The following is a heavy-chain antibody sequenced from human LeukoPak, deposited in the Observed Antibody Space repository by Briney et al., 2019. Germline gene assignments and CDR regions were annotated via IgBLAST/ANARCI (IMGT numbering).Heavy chain of an antibody. CDR3: AKAQLNRFCSGGSCSTTHDY. J-gene: IGHJ4*02. CDR1: GFPFSSYG. Sequence: GGSLRLSCAASGFPFSSYGMSWVRQAPGKGLEWVSAITGSSRSTYYADSVKGRFTISRDNSKNTLYLQMNSLRAEDTAIYYCAKAQLNRFCSGGSCSTTHDYWGQGTLVTVSS. CDR2: ITGSSRST. D-gene: IGHD2-15*01. V-gene: IGHV3-23*01.